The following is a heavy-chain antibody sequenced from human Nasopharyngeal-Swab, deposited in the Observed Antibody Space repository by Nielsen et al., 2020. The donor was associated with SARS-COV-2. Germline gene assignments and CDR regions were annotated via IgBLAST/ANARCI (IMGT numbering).Heavy chain of an antibody. Sequence: WIRQPPGKGLERVAVISYDGSNKYYADSVKGRFTISRDNSKNTLYLQMNSLRAEDTAVYYCARDRRMVRGVPTFDYWGQGTLVTVSS. D-gene: IGHD3-10*01. J-gene: IGHJ4*02. V-gene: IGHV3-30-3*01. CDR3: ARDRRMVRGVPTFDY. CDR2: ISYDGSNK.